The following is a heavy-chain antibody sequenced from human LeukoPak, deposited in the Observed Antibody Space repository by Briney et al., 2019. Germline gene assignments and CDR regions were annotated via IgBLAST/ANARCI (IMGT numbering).Heavy chain of an antibody. J-gene: IGHJ4*02. D-gene: IGHD3-10*01. CDR2: IRYDGSNK. V-gene: IGHV3-30*02. CDR1: GFTFSSYD. Sequence: GGSLRLSCAASGFTFSSYDMHWVRQAPGKGLEWVAFIRYDGSNKYYADSVKGRFTISRDNSKNTLYLQMNSLRAEDTAVYYCAKGLYGSGSYFDYWGQGTLVTVSS. CDR3: AKGLYGSGSYFDY.